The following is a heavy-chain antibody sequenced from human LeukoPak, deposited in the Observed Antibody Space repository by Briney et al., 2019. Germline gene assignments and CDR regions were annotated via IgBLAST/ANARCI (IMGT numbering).Heavy chain of an antibody. CDR1: GGSISSSSYY. V-gene: IGHV4-39*07. Sequence: SETLSLTCTVSGGSISSSSYYWGWIRQPPVKGLEWIGSIYYSGSTYYNPSLKSRVTISVDTSRNQFSLKLSSVTAADTAVYYCARDWNYYGSGSYYKENWFDPWGQGTVVTVSS. J-gene: IGHJ5*02. CDR2: IYYSGST. D-gene: IGHD3-10*01. CDR3: ARDWNYYGSGSYYKENWFDP.